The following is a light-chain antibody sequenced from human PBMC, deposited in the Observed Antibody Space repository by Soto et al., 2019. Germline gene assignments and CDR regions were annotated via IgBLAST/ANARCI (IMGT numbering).Light chain of an antibody. CDR3: QQYKNFSPWT. CDR1: QSVNSW. J-gene: IGKJ1*01. CDR2: KAS. Sequence: DIQMTQSPSTLSASVGDRVTITCRASQSVNSWLAWYQQKPGKAPKLLIYKASTLESGVPSRFSGSGSGTEFTLTISSLQPDDVATYFCQQYKNFSPWTFGQGTKVEIK. V-gene: IGKV1-5*03.